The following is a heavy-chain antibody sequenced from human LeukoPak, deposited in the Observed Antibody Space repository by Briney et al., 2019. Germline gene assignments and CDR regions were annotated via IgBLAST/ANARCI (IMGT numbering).Heavy chain of an antibody. V-gene: IGHV4-59*01. CDR3: ARDNWNYGSSMDV. D-gene: IGHD1-7*01. CDR1: GGSISIYY. J-gene: IGHJ6*02. Sequence: PSETLSLTCTVSGGSISIYYWSWIRQPPGKGLEWIGYIYYSGSTNYNPSLKSRVTISVDTSKNQFSLKLSSVTAADTAVYHCARDNWNYGSSMDVWGQGTTVTVSS. CDR2: IYYSGST.